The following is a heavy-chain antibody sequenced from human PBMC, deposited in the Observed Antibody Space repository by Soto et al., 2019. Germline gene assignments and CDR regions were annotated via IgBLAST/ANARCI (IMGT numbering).Heavy chain of an antibody. D-gene: IGHD2-2*01. CDR2: IIPISGTA. CDR3: ARSQGSSTSLEIYYYYYYGMDV. Sequence: SVKVSCKASGGTLSSYAISWVRQAPGQGLEWMGGIIPISGTANYAQKFQGRVTITADESTSTAYMELSSLRSEDTAVYYCARSQGSSTSLEIYYYYYYGMDVWGQGTTVTVSS. J-gene: IGHJ6*02. V-gene: IGHV1-69*13. CDR1: GGTLSSYA.